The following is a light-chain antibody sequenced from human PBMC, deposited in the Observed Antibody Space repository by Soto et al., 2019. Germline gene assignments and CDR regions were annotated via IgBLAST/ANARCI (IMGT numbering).Light chain of an antibody. Sequence: SALTQPASVSGSPGQSITISCTGTSSDIGTYIYVSWYLQHPGKAPKLLIYEVGNRPSGVSNRFSGSKSGNTASLTISGLQAEDEADYYCSSYTSSNSVVFGGGTQLTVL. V-gene: IGLV2-14*01. J-gene: IGLJ2*01. CDR3: SSYTSSNSVV. CDR2: EVG. CDR1: SSDIGTYIY.